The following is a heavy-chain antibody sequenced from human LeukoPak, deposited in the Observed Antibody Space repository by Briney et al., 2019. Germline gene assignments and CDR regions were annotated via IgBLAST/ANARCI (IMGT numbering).Heavy chain of an antibody. D-gene: IGHD3-22*01. J-gene: IGHJ4*02. V-gene: IGHV3-23*01. Sequence: GGSLRLSCAASGFTFSSYAMSWVRQAPGKGLEWVSAISGSGGSTYYADSVKGRFTISRDNSKNTLYLQMNSLRAEDTAVCYCAKGMGITMIVVVIYPFDYWGQGTLVTVSS. CDR3: AKGMGITMIVVVIYPFDY. CDR2: ISGSGGST. CDR1: GFTFSSYA.